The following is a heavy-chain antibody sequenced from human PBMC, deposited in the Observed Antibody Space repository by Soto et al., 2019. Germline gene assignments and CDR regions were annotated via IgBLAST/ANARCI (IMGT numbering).Heavy chain of an antibody. CDR2: IYHSGST. CDR1: GGSISSGGYS. Sequence: SETLSLTCAVSGGSISSGGYSWSWMRQPPGKGLEWIGYIYHSGSTYYNPSLKGRVTISVDRSKNQFSLKLSSVTAADTAVYYCARVPDVWGQGTTVTVSS. CDR3: ARVPDV. J-gene: IGHJ6*02. V-gene: IGHV4-30-2*01.